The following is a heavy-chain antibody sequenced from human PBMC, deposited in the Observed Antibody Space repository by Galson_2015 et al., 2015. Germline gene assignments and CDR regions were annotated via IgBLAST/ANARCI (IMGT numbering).Heavy chain of an antibody. CDR1: GGTFSSYP. CDR2: IIPILGIA. J-gene: IGHJ3*02. V-gene: IGHV1-69*04. Sequence: SVKVSCKASGGTFSSYPISWVRQAPGQGLEWMGRIIPILGIANYAQKFQGRVTITADKSTSTAYMELSSLRSEDTAVYYCARDRTPVAGTTREAFDIWGQGTMVTVSS. D-gene: IGHD6-19*01. CDR3: ARDRTPVAGTTREAFDI.